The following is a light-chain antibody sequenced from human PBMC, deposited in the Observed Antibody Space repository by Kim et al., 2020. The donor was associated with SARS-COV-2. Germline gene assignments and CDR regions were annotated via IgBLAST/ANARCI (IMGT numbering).Light chain of an antibody. CDR3: QQYGSSPMYT. Sequence: EIVLTQSPCTLSFSPGERATLSCRASQSVSSSYLAWYQQKPGQAPRLLIYGASSRATGIPDRFSGSGSGTDFTLTISRLEPEDFAVYYCQQYGSSPMYTFGQGTKLEI. V-gene: IGKV3-20*01. CDR2: GAS. CDR1: QSVSSSY. J-gene: IGKJ2*01.